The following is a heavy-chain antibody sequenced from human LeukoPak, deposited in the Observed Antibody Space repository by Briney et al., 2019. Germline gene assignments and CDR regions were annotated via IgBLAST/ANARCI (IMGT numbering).Heavy chain of an antibody. CDR1: GVSITSGSYY. CDR2: VHSSGDI. J-gene: IGHJ4*02. Sequence: SETLSLTCSVSGVSITSGSYYWGWIRQSAGKGLEWIGRVHSSGDIYHNAAFRSRAAVSGDASKNQFSLQLNSVTAADTAVYYCARGGSPNDAVFFDYWGQGALITASS. D-gene: IGHD1-1*01. V-gene: IGHV4-61*02. CDR3: ARGGSPNDAVFFDY.